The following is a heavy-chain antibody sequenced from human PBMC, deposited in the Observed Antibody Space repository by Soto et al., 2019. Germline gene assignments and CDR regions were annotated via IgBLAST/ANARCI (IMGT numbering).Heavy chain of an antibody. J-gene: IGHJ4*02. V-gene: IGHV1-2*02. CDR1: GYTFTGCY. Sequence: ASVKVSCKASGYTFTGCYMHWVRQAPGQGLEWMGWINPNSGGTNYAQKFQGRVTMTRDTSISTAYMELSRLRSDDTAVYYCARNPRIVVVFDYWGQGTLVTVSS. CDR3: ARNPRIVVVFDY. D-gene: IGHD3-22*01. CDR2: INPNSGGT.